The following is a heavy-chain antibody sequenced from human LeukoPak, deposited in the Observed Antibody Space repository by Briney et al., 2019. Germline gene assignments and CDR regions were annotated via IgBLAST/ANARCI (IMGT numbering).Heavy chain of an antibody. Sequence: SETLSLTCAVYGGSFSGYYWSWIRQPPGKGLEWIGEINHSGSTNYNPSLKSRVTISVDTSKNQFSLKLSSVTAADTAVYYCASLTMGWLQWGQGTLVTVSS. V-gene: IGHV4-34*01. D-gene: IGHD5-24*01. CDR2: INHSGST. J-gene: IGHJ4*02. CDR3: ASLTMGWLQ. CDR1: GGSFSGYY.